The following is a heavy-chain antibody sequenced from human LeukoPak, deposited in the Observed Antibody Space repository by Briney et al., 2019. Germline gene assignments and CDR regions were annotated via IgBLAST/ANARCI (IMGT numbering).Heavy chain of an antibody. J-gene: IGHJ4*02. CDR3: ARGPAGYN. Sequence: PGGSLRLSCAASGFTVSSNHMSWARQAPGKGLEWVSVIYSGGSTDYADSVKGRFTISRDNLKDTLYLQMNTLRAEDTAVYYCARGPAGYNWGQGTLVTVSS. D-gene: IGHD1-1*01. CDR1: GFTVSSNH. V-gene: IGHV3-53*01. CDR2: IYSGGST.